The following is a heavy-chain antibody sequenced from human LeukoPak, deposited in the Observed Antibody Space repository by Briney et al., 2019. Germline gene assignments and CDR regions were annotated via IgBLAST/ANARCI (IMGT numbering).Heavy chain of an antibody. CDR2: IYTSGST. CDR3: ARQGRYDYVWGSYRSPFDY. CDR1: GGSISSYY. J-gene: IGHJ4*02. Sequence: SETLSLTCTVSGGSISSYYWSWIRQPAGKGLEWIGRIYTSGSTNYNPSLKSRVTMSVDTSKNQFSLKLSSVTAADTAVYYCARQGRYDYVWGSYRSPFDYWGQGTLVTVSS. V-gene: IGHV4-4*07. D-gene: IGHD3-16*02.